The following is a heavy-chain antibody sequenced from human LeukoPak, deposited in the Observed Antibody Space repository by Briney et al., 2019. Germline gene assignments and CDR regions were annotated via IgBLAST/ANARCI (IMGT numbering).Heavy chain of an antibody. D-gene: IGHD1-26*01. CDR2: ISWNSGSI. CDR1: GFTFDDYA. J-gene: IGHJ4*02. CDR3: AKSGWELLEGGGSYFDY. V-gene: IGHV3-9*01. Sequence: GRSLRLSYAASGFTFDDYAMHWVRQAPGKGLEWVSGISWNSGSIGYADAVKGRFTISRDNAKNSLYLQMNSLRAEDTALYYCAKSGWELLEGGGSYFDYWGQGTLVTVSS.